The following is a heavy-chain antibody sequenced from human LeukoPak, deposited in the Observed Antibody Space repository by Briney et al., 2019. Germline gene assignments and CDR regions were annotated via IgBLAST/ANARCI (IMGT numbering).Heavy chain of an antibody. CDR1: GGSISSYY. V-gene: IGHV4-59*01. CDR2: IYYSGST. D-gene: IGHD5-18*01. J-gene: IGHJ6*04. CDR3: ARDRTAMVSGFRYYYYGMDV. Sequence: SETLSLTCTVSGGSISSYYWSWIRQPPGKGLEWIGYIYYSGSTNYNPSLKSRVTISVDTSKNQFSLKLSSVTAADTAVYYCARDRTAMVSGFRYYYYGMDVWGKETTVTVSS.